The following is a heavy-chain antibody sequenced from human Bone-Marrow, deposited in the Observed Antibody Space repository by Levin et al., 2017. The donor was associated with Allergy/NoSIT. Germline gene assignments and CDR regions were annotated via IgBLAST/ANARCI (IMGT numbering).Heavy chain of an antibody. CDR3: AKVWGSSWYLDAFDI. V-gene: IGHV3-48*03. J-gene: IGHJ3*02. D-gene: IGHD6-13*01. CDR1: GFMFSEYE. Sequence: GGSLRLSCGASGFMFSEYEMNWVRQAPGKGPEWLAYISSSGQTIDYADSVKGRFSISRDNAKSSLFLQMNSLRVEDTAVYYCAKVWGSSWYLDAFDIWGQGTMVTVSS. CDR2: ISSSGQTI.